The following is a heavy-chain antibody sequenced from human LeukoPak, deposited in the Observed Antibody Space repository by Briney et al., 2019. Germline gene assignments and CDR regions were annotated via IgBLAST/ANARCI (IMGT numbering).Heavy chain of an antibody. V-gene: IGHV3-7*01. CDR1: GFTFSSYG. Sequence: GGSLRLSCAASGFTFSSYGMHWVRQAPGKGLEWVANINQDGSEKYYVDSVKGRFTISRDNAKNSLYLQMNSLRAEDTAVYYCARVRYLDYWGQGTLVTVSS. J-gene: IGHJ4*02. CDR2: INQDGSEK. CDR3: ARVRYLDY.